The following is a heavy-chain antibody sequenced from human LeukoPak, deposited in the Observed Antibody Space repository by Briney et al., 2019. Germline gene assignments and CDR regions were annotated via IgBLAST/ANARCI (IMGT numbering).Heavy chain of an antibody. CDR1: GFIFSNAW. J-gene: IGHJ4*02. V-gene: IGHV3-15*01. CDR2: VKSKADGGTT. Sequence: PGGSLRLSCTASGFIFSNAWMSWLRQAPGKGLEWVGRVKSKADGGTTDYAAPVKGRFTISKDDSKNTLYLQMNSLKSEDTAVYYCTTEYYASGALTPIDYWGQGTLVTVSS. D-gene: IGHD2/OR15-2a*01. CDR3: TTEYYASGALTPIDY.